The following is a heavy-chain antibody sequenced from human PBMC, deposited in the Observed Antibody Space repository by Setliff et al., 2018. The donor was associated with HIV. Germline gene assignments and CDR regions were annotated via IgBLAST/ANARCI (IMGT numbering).Heavy chain of an antibody. J-gene: IGHJ4*02. CDR3: AGMFFYGSGSKSDFDY. CDR2: IYNRGYT. CDR1: GGSIMSDGYY. D-gene: IGHD3-10*01. Sequence: SSETLSLTCTVSGGSIMSDGYYWNWIRQRPGKGLEWIGYIYNRGYTYYNPSLKSRVTTSIDTSQNQFSLRLSSVTVADTAVYYCAGMFFYGSGSKSDFDYWGQGTQVT. V-gene: IGHV4-31*03.